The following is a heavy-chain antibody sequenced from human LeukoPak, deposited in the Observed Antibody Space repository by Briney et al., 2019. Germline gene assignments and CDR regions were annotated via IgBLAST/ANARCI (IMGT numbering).Heavy chain of an antibody. V-gene: IGHV3-9*01. D-gene: IGHD6-19*01. CDR2: ISWNSGSI. CDR3: AKDMSSSGWYVTLFDY. J-gene: IGHJ4*02. CDR1: GFTFDDYA. Sequence: GRSLRLSCAASGFTFDDYAMHWVRQAPGKGLEWDSGISWNSGSIGYADSVKGRFTISSDNAKNPLYLQMNSLRAEDTALYYCAKDMSSSGWYVTLFDYWGQGTLVTVSS.